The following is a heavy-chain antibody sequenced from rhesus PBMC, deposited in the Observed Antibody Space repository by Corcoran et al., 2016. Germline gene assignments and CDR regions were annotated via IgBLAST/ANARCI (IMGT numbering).Heavy chain of an antibody. Sequence: QVQLQESGPAVVKPSETLSLTCAGSGCSISSSNWWSWIRQSPGKGLEWIGGIYGSGGSTEYNPSLKSRVTISKDTSKNQFSLKLSSVTAADTAVYYCASVVAAAGPDYWGQGVLVTVSS. CDR1: GCSISSSNW. J-gene: IGHJ4*01. CDR2: IYGSGGST. CDR3: ASVVAAAGPDY. V-gene: IGHV4-93*01. D-gene: IGHD6-25*01.